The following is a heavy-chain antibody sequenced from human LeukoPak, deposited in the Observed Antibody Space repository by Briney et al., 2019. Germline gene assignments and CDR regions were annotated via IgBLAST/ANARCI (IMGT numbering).Heavy chain of an antibody. V-gene: IGHV4-34*01. CDR3: ARASPLGLNWFDP. Sequence: SETLSLTCAVYGGSFSGYYWSWIRQPPGKGLEWIGEINRSGSTNYNPSLKSRVTISADTSKNQFSLKLNSVTAADTAVYYCARASPLGLNWFDPWGQGTLVTVSS. J-gene: IGHJ5*02. CDR1: GGSFSGYY. CDR2: INRSGST. D-gene: IGHD3/OR15-3a*01.